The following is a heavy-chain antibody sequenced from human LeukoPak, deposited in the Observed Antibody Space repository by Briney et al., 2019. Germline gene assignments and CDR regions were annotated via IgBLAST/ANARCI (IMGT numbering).Heavy chain of an antibody. D-gene: IGHD4-17*01. J-gene: IGHJ4*02. V-gene: IGHV3-53*01. Sequence: GGSLRLSCAASGFTVSSNYMSWVRQAPGKGLEWVSVIYSGGGTYYADSVKGRFTISRDNSKNTLYLQMNSLRAEDTAVYYCARDSTTVTGGIFDYWGQGTLVTVS. CDR2: IYSGGGT. CDR1: GFTVSSNY. CDR3: ARDSTTVTGGIFDY.